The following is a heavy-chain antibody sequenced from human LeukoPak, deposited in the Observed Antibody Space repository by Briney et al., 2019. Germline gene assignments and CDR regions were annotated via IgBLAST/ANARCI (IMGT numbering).Heavy chain of an antibody. CDR2: IRYDGSNK. CDR1: GFTFTNYG. J-gene: IGHJ6*03. CDR3: AKDGSAFREYYMDV. D-gene: IGHD5-12*01. Sequence: GGSLRLSCAASGFTFTNYGMHWVRQAPGKGLEWVSFIRYDGSNKYYADSAKGRFTISRDTSKRMLYLQMSSLRAEDTAVYYCAKDGSAFREYYMDVWGKGTTVTVSS. V-gene: IGHV3-30*02.